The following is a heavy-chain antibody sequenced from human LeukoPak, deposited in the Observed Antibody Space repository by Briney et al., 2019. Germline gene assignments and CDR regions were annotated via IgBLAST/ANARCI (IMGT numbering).Heavy chain of an antibody. J-gene: IGHJ6*02. Sequence: GASVKVSCKASGYTFTDYDINWVRQATGQGLEWMGWMNPNSGNTGYTQKFQGRVTMTRNTSISTAYMELSSLRSEDTAVYYCARDRTGYSSSWYRGERYYGMDVWGQGTTVTVSS. D-gene: IGHD6-13*01. CDR2: MNPNSGNT. V-gene: IGHV1-8*01. CDR1: GYTFTDYD. CDR3: ARDRTGYSSSWYRGERYYGMDV.